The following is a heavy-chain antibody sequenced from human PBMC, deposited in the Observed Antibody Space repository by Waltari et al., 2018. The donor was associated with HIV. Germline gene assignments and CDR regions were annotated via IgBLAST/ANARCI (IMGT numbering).Heavy chain of an antibody. CDR3: ARPIEGYNWNFPFDY. V-gene: IGHV1-18*01. J-gene: IGHJ4*02. Sequence: QVQLVQSGAEVKKPGASVKVSCKASGYTFTSYGISWVRQAPGQGLEWMGWISAYNGNTNYAQKLQGRVTMTTDTSTSTAYMEMRSLRSDDTAVYYCARPIEGYNWNFPFDYWGQGTLVTVSS. CDR2: ISAYNGNT. CDR1: GYTFTSYG. D-gene: IGHD1-7*01.